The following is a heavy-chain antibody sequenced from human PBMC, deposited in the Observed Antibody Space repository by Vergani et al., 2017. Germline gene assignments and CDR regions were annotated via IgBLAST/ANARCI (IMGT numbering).Heavy chain of an antibody. V-gene: IGHV4-59*10. CDR3: ARVYSSSWYYPAFDI. CDR1: GGSFSGYY. J-gene: IGHJ3*02. D-gene: IGHD6-13*01. Sequence: QVQLQQWGAGLLKPSETLSLTCAVYGGSFSGYYWSWIRQPPGKGLEWIGRIYTSGSTNYNPSLKSRVTMSVDTSKNQFSLKLSSVTAADTAVYYCARVYSSSWYYPAFDIWGQGTMVTVSS. CDR2: IYTSGST.